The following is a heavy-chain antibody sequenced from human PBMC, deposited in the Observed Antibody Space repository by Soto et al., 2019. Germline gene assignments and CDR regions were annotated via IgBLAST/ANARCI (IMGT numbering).Heavy chain of an antibody. CDR1: GYSVTSYW. D-gene: IGHD6-19*01. J-gene: IGHJ6*02. CDR2: IYPGDSDT. V-gene: IGHV5-51*01. Sequence: GESLKISCKGSGYSVTSYWIGWVRQMPGKGLEWMGIIYPGDSDTRYSPSFQGQVTISADKSISTAYLQWSSLRASDTAMYYCARYSSGSNYGMDVWGQGTTVTVSS. CDR3: ARYSSGSNYGMDV.